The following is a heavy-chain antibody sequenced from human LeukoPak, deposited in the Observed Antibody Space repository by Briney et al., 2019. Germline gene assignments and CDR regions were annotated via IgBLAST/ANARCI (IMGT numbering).Heavy chain of an antibody. CDR2: ISWNSGSI. V-gene: IGHV3-9*01. Sequence: GRSLRLSCAASGFTFDDYAMHWVRQAPGKGLEWVSGISWNSGSIGYADSVKGRFTISRDNSKNTLYLQMNSLRAEDTAVYYCVAYYDILTGYKYWGQGTLVTVSS. CDR3: VAYYDILTGYKY. CDR1: GFTFDDYA. D-gene: IGHD3-9*01. J-gene: IGHJ4*02.